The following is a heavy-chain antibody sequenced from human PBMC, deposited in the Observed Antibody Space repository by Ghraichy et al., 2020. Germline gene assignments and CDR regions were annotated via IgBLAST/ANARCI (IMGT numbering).Heavy chain of an antibody. CDR3: ATADLMSTGGTTKWFDP. J-gene: IGHJ5*02. CDR1: GFTFSDYA. CDR2: VSYNGGTT. D-gene: IGHD6-13*01. V-gene: IGHV3-23*01. Sequence: WRSLRLSCEASGFTFSDYAMSWLRQAPGKGPEWVSAVSYNGGTTYYVDSAEGRFTISRDNSKNTVHLQMNSLRADDTAVYYCATADLMSTGGTTKWFDPWGQGTLVTISS.